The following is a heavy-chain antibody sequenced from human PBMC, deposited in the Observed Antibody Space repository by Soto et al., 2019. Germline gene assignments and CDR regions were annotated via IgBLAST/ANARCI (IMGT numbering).Heavy chain of an antibody. D-gene: IGHD2-2*01. CDR2: LKSKADGGTT. Sequence: EVQLVESGGGLVKSGGSLRLSCEASGFTFSHAWMIWVRQAPGKGLEWIGLLKSKADGGTTDYAAPVKGRFTISRDDSEKMLYLQMSSLRTEDTAVYYCSADVANGDVYVPIDYWGQGSLVTVSS. CDR1: GFTFSHAW. CDR3: SADVANGDVYVPIDY. J-gene: IGHJ4*02. V-gene: IGHV3-15*01.